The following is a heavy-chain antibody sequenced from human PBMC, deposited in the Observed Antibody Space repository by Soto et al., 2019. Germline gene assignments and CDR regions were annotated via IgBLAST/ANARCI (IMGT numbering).Heavy chain of an antibody. CDR1: GYTFTGYY. V-gene: IGHV1-2*04. D-gene: IGHD4-17*01. CDR3: ARAHGDYGYYGMDV. J-gene: IGHJ6*02. CDR2: INPNSGGT. Sequence: ASVKVSCKASGYTFTGYYMHWVRQAPGQGLEWMGWINPNSGGTNYAQKFQGWVTMTRDTSISTAYMELSRLRSDDTAVYYCARAHGDYGYYGMDVWGQGTTVTVSS.